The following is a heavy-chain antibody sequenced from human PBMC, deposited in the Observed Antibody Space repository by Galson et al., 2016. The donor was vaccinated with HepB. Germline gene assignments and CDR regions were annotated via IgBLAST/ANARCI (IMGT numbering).Heavy chain of an antibody. V-gene: IGHV3-21*04. CDR2: ISSSSVDT. CDR3: ARGSAGGPVEWPYLHFNF. CDR1: GITFRDFN. D-gene: IGHD3-3*01. Sequence: SLRLSCAASGITFRDFNMNWIRQAPGKGPEWVSSISSSSVDTYYADSVKGRFSISRDDSTNSLFLQLNSLRDADTAVYYCARGSAGGPVEWPYLHFNFWGQGILVTVAS. J-gene: IGHJ4*02.